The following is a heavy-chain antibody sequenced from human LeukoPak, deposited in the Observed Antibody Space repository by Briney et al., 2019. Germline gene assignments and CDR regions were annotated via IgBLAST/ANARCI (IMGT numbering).Heavy chain of an antibody. CDR2: ISYDGSNK. CDR3: ARAYSYGGFDY. CDR1: GFTFSSYA. V-gene: IGHV3-30*04. Sequence: GGSLRLSCAASGFTFSSYAMSWVRQAPGKGLEWVAVISYDGSNKYYADSVKGRFTISRDNSKNTLYLQMNSLRAEDTAVYYCARAYSYGGFDYWGQGTLVTVSS. D-gene: IGHD5-18*01. J-gene: IGHJ4*02.